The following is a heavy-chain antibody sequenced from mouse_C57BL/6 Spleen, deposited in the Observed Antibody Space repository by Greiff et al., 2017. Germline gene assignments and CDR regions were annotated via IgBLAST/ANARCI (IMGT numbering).Heavy chain of an antibody. J-gene: IGHJ2*01. CDR2: IYPGSGNN. D-gene: IGHD1-1*01. V-gene: IGHV1-84*01. CDR1: GYTFTDYY. Sequence: QVQLQQSGPELVKPGASVKISCKASGYTFTDYYINWVKQRPGQGLGWIGWIYPGSGNNKYNEKFKGKATWTVDTSSSTAYMQLSSLTSEDSAVYFCARDYYGSSYFDYWGQGTTLTVSS. CDR3: ARDYYGSSYFDY.